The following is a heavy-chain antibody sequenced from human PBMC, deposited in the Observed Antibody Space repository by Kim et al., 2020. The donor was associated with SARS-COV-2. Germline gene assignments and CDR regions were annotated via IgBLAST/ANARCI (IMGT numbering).Heavy chain of an antibody. Sequence: GGSLRLSCAASGFTFSSYAMHWVRQAPGKGLEWVAVISYDGSNKYYADSVKGRFTISRDNSKNTLYLQMNSLRAEDTAVYYCARGRIVVVPAAIWVREDDAFDIWGQGTMVTVSS. CDR2: ISYDGSNK. J-gene: IGHJ3*02. D-gene: IGHD2-2*02. V-gene: IGHV3-30-3*01. CDR3: ARGRIVVVPAAIWVREDDAFDI. CDR1: GFTFSSYA.